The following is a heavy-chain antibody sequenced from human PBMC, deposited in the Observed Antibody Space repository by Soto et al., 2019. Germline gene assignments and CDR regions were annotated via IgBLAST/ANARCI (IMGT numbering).Heavy chain of an antibody. CDR1: GFTFSSYG. Sequence: GGSLRLSCAASGFTFSSYGMHWVRQAPGKGLEWVAVIWYDGSNKYYADSVKGRFTISRDNSKNTLYLQMNSLRAEDTAVYYCARGGGSYLQNYYYGMDVWGQGTTVTVSS. V-gene: IGHV3-33*01. CDR3: ARGGGSYLQNYYYGMDV. CDR2: IWYDGSNK. D-gene: IGHD1-26*01. J-gene: IGHJ6*02.